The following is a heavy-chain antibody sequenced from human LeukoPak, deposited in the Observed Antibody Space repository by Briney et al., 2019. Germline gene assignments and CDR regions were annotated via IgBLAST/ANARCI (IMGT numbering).Heavy chain of an antibody. CDR2: IGQDGSEK. V-gene: IGHV3-7*04. CDR1: GFTVSTHW. CDR3: ARYYDGTTYSDAFDI. J-gene: IGHJ3*02. Sequence: PGGSLRLSCAASGFTVSTHWMSWVRQAPGKGLEWVANIGQDGSEKYSVDSVKGRFTISRDIAKNSLYLQMNSLRAEDMAVYYCARYYDGTTYSDAFDIWGPGTMVTVS. D-gene: IGHD3-22*01.